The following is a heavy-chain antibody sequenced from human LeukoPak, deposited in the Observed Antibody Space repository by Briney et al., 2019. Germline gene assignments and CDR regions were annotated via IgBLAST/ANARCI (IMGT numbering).Heavy chain of an antibody. J-gene: IGHJ3*02. D-gene: IGHD1-26*01. Sequence: PGGSLRLSCAASGFTFSIYTMNWVRQAPGKGLEWVSFISGSSSYIYYADSVKGRFTISRDNAENSLYLQVSSLRAEDTAVYYCARDRTGSYYGGDDAFDIWGQGTMVTVSS. V-gene: IGHV3-21*01. CDR1: GFTFSIYT. CDR3: ARDRTGSYYGGDDAFDI. CDR2: ISGSSSYI.